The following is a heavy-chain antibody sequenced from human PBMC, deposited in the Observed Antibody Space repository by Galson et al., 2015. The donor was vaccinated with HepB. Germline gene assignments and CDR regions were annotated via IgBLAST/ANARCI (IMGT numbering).Heavy chain of an antibody. D-gene: IGHD6-19*01. CDR2: IYYSGTT. Sequence: ETLSLTCTVSGGSISSGSYYWGWIRQPPGKGLEWIGDIYYSGTTYYNPSLKSRVTISVDTSKNQFSLKLSSVTAADTAVYYCARRRTAVAGESDYWGQGTLVTVSS. CDR1: GGSISSGSYY. J-gene: IGHJ4*02. CDR3: ARRRTAVAGESDY. V-gene: IGHV4-39*01.